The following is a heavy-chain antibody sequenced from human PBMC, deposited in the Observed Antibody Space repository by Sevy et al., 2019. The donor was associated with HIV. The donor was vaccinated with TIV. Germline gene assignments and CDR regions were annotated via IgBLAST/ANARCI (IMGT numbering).Heavy chain of an antibody. D-gene: IGHD2-2*01. CDR1: GFTFSSYW. CDR2: IKQDGSER. J-gene: IGHJ6*03. V-gene: IGHV3-7*01. CDR3: ARDSQNIVVVPAATINYYYSYYMDV. Sequence: GGSLRLSCAASGFTFSSYWMSWVRQAPGKGLEWVANIKQDGSERYYEDSVKGRFTISRDNTKNSLYLQMNSLRVEGTAVYYCARDSQNIVVVPAATINYYYSYYMDVWGKGTTVTVSS.